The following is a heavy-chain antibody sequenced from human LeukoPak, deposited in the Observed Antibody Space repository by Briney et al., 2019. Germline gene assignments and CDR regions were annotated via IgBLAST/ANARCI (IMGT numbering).Heavy chain of an antibody. V-gene: IGHV3-74*01. CDR1: GFNLRDYW. CDR2: LGTDGTYT. CDR3: VRDPSNSGNWFDL. J-gene: IGHJ5*02. Sequence: GGSLRLSCAASGFNLRDYWMHWVRQAPGKGLVWVSRLGTDGTYTNYADSVTGRFTISRDNAKNTLYLQMDSLRAEDTSFYYCVRDPSNSGNWFDLWGQGTLVTVSS. D-gene: IGHD4-11*01.